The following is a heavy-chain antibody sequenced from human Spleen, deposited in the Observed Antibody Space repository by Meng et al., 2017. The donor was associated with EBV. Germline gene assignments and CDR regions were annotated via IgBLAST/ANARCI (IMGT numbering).Heavy chain of an antibody. J-gene: IGHJ4*02. CDR1: GYTFTGCY. V-gene: IGHV1-2*06. CDR2: INPDSGGT. Sequence: QVRVGQLGAGVKKPGASLKVSCKTSGYTFTGCYIHWVRQAPGQGLEWMGRINPDSGGTDYAQKYQDRVTMTRDTSISTAYMELSSLRSDDTAIYYCARVRCFDGSCNWGYWGQGTLVTVSS. D-gene: IGHD2-15*01. CDR3: ARVRCFDGSCNWGY.